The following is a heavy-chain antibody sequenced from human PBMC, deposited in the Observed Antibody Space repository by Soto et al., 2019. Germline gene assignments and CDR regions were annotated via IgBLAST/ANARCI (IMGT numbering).Heavy chain of an antibody. CDR2: IYYSGST. V-gene: IGHV4-30-4*01. CDR1: GGSISSGYYY. D-gene: IGHD2-21*02. Sequence: SETLSLTCTVSGGSISSGYYYWSWIRQPPGKGLEWIGYIYYSGSTYYNPSLKSRVTISVDTSKNQFSLKLSSVTAADTAVYYCARAMVVTQNWFDHWGQGTLVTVS. J-gene: IGHJ5*02. CDR3: ARAMVVTQNWFDH.